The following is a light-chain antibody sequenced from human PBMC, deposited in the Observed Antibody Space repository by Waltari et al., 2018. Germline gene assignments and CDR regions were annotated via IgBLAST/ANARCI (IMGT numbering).Light chain of an antibody. CDR3: CSYAGSSTYVV. Sequence: ALSPPAPVDGSPGRVITISGTATGGGVGLSTLVSSYQQHPGKAPKLMIYEGSKRPSGVSNRFSGSKSGNTASLTISGLQAEDEADYYCCSYAGSSTYVVFGGGTKLTVL. CDR2: EGS. CDR1: GGGVGLSTL. J-gene: IGLJ2*01. V-gene: IGLV2-23*01.